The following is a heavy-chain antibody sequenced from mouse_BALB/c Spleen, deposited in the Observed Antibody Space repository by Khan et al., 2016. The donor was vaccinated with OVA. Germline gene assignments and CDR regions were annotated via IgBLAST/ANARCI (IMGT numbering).Heavy chain of an antibody. J-gene: IGHJ4*01. CDR3: ARQPGYYEGSAMDY. D-gene: IGHD2-3*01. CDR2: ISSGGSYT. Sequence: EVELVESGGDLVKPGGSLKLSCAASGFTFSSYGMSWVRQTPDKRLEWVAAISSGGSYTYYPDSLKGRFTISRDNAKNTLYLQMSSLTSEDTAMYYAARQPGYYEGSAMDYWGQGTSVTVSS. V-gene: IGHV5-6*01. CDR1: GFTFSSYG.